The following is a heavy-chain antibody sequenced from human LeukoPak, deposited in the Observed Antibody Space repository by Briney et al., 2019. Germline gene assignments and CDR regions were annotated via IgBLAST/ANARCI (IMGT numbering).Heavy chain of an antibody. CDR3: STDPRLLMY. Sequence: ETLSLTCAVYGGSFSGYYWSWIRQPPGKGLEWVANIKQDGSDIQYVDSVKGRFTISRDNAKNSLYLQMNSLRAEDTAVYYCSTDPRLLMYWGHGTLVTVSS. CDR1: GGSFSGYY. D-gene: IGHD2-8*01. J-gene: IGHJ4*01. V-gene: IGHV3-7*01. CDR2: IKQDGSDI.